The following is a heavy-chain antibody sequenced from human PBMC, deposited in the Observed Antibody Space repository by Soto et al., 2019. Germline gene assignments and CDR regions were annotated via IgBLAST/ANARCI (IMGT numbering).Heavy chain of an antibody. CDR1: GYDFTRYF. Sequence: GASVKVSCKTSGYDFTRYFIHWVRQAPGQGLEWMVKVNPTGGSPTFGQKFQGIVTVTTDTSTSTVYMELSSLRSDDTAVYYCSRDLSPYWGQGTLVTVSS. CDR3: SRDLSPY. J-gene: IGHJ4*02. V-gene: IGHV1-46*03. CDR2: VNPTGGSP. D-gene: IGHD3-16*02.